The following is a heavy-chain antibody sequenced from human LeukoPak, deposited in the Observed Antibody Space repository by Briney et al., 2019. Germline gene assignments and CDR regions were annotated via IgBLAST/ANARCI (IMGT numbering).Heavy chain of an antibody. CDR1: GFTFSTFA. J-gene: IGHJ4*02. V-gene: IGHV3-64*01. CDR2: INTDGGAT. CDR3: ARDGVATNDY. Sequence: GGSLRLSCAASGFTFSTFAMQWVRQAPEKGLEYVSGINTDGGATYYANSVKGRFTISRDNPKNTLYLQMGSLRVEDTAVYYCARDGVATNDYWGQGTLVTVSS. D-gene: IGHD5-24*01.